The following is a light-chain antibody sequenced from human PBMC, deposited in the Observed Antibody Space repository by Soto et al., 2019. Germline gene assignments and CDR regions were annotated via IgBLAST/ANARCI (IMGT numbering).Light chain of an antibody. CDR2: DVT. CDR1: SSDVGGYNY. Sequence: QSALTQPASVSGSPGQSITISCTGTSSDVGGYNYVSWYQQHPGKAPKLLIYDVTNRPSGVSNRFSGSKSGNTASLTISGLQAEDEADYYCSSYAGSGTYVFGTGTKLTVL. V-gene: IGLV2-14*01. CDR3: SSYAGSGTYV. J-gene: IGLJ1*01.